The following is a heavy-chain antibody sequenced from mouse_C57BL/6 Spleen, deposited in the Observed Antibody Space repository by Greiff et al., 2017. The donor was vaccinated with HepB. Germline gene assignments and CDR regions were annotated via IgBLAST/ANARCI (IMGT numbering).Heavy chain of an antibody. V-gene: IGHV5-9-1*02. Sequence: EVMLVESGEGLVKPGGSLKLSCAASGFTFSSYAMSWVRQTPEKRLEWVAYISSGGDYIYYADTVKGRFTISRDNARNTLYLQISSLKSEDTAMYYCTRAGYSNYRYAMDYWGQGTSVTVSS. CDR2: ISSGGDYI. D-gene: IGHD2-5*01. J-gene: IGHJ4*01. CDR1: GFTFSSYA. CDR3: TRAGYSNYRYAMDY.